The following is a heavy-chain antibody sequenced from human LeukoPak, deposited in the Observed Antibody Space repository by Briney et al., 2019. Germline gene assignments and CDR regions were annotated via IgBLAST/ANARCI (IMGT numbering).Heavy chain of an antibody. D-gene: IGHD6-19*01. J-gene: IGHJ4*02. Sequence: GESLKISCKGSGYNFSNYWIGWVRQMPGKGLEWMGIIYPGDSDTRYGPSFQGQVTISADKSISTAFLQRSSLKASDTAMYFCAKLIAVAGNDYFDYWGQGTLVTVSS. CDR1: GYNFSNYW. CDR2: IYPGDSDT. V-gene: IGHV5-51*01. CDR3: AKLIAVAGNDYFDY.